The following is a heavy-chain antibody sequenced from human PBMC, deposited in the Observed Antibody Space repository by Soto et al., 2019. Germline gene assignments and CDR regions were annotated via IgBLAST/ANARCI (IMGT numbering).Heavy chain of an antibody. CDR2: ISGSGGST. J-gene: IGHJ4*02. CDR3: AKGRSGFDYFDY. D-gene: IGHD3-9*01. V-gene: IGHV3-23*01. CDR1: GFTFNSYA. Sequence: EVQLLESGGGLVQPGGSLSLPCATSGFTFNSYAMSWVRQAPGKGLEWVSAISGSGGSTYYADSVTGRFIISRDNSKNTVCLQMNSLTVEDTAIYYCAKGRSGFDYFDYWGQGTLVTVSS.